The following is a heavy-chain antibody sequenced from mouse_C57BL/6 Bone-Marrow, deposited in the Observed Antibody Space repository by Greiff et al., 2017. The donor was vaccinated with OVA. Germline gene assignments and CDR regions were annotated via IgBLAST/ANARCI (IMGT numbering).Heavy chain of an antibody. CDR3: ARSYYGYDEEAYYYAMDY. J-gene: IGHJ4*01. Sequence: VQLQQPGAELVKPGASVKLSCKASGYTFTSYWMHWVKQRPGRGLEWIGRIDPNSGGTKYNEKFKSKATLTVDKPSSTAYMQLSSLTSEDSAVYYCARSYYGYDEEAYYYAMDYWGQGTSVTVSS. V-gene: IGHV1-72*01. CDR2: IDPNSGGT. CDR1: GYTFTSYW. D-gene: IGHD2-9*01.